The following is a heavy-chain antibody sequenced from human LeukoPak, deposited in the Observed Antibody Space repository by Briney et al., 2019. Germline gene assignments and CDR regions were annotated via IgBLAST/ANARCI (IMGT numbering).Heavy chain of an antibody. D-gene: IGHD3-9*01. Sequence: SETLSLTCTVSGGSISSSSYYWGWIRQPPGKGLEWIGSIYYSGSTYYNPSLKSRVTISVDTSKNQFSLKLSSVTAADTAVYYCARAEITIFEGGWFDPWGQGTLVTVSS. V-gene: IGHV4-39*07. CDR1: GGSISSSSYY. CDR3: ARAEITIFEGGWFDP. CDR2: IYYSGST. J-gene: IGHJ5*02.